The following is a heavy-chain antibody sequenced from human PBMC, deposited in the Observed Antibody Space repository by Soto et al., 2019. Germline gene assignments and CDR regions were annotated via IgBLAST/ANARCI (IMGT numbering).Heavy chain of an antibody. CDR2: VYHSGNT. J-gene: IGHJ4*02. CDR1: GDSISSYNW. CDR3: ARREGDCRGGSCPYYHD. Sequence: QVHLQESGPRLVKPSETLSLTCDVSGDSISSYNWWTWVRQTPGKGLEWIGEVYHSGNTNYIPSLKSRVTISVDKSRNQFSLSLTSVTAADTAVYYCARREGDCRGGSCPYYHDWGQGTLVTASS. V-gene: IGHV4-4*02. D-gene: IGHD2-15*01.